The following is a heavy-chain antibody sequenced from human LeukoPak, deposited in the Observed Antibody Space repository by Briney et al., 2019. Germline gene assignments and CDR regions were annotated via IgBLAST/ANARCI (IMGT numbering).Heavy chain of an antibody. J-gene: IGHJ6*03. CDR3: ARDNGVVHGVYYMDV. Sequence: GGSLRLSCAASGFTFSNYWMTWVRQAPGKGLEWVADIKQDGSEKLYVKSVRGGFTISRDNSKMSLFLQMNSLRAEDTAVYYCARDNGVVHGVYYMDVWGKGTTVTVS. CDR1: GFTFSNYW. CDR2: IKQDGSEK. V-gene: IGHV3-7*01. D-gene: IGHD3-3*01.